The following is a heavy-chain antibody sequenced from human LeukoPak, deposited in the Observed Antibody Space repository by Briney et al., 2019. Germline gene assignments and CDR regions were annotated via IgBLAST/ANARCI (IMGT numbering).Heavy chain of an antibody. CDR3: AAPSVITMVRGGLF. V-gene: IGHV1-58*01. CDR1: GFTFTSSA. D-gene: IGHD3-10*01. CDR2: IVVGSGNT. Sequence: SVKVSCKASGFTFTSSAVQWVRQARGQRLEWIGWIVVGSGNTNYAQKFQERVTITRDMSTSTAYMELSSLRSEDTAVYYCAAPSVITMVRGGLFWGQGTLVTVSS. J-gene: IGHJ4*02.